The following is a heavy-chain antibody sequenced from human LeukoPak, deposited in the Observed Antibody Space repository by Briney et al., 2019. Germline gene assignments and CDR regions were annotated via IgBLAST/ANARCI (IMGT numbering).Heavy chain of an antibody. CDR3: AKKNDVSYYGMDV. J-gene: IGHJ6*02. Sequence: PGGSLRLSCAASGFTVSSYAMSWVRQAPGKGLELVSAISGSGGSTYYADSVKGRFTISRDNSKNTLYLQMNSLRAEDTAVYYCAKKNDVSYYGMDVWGQGTTVTVSS. D-gene: IGHD1-1*01. CDR2: ISGSGGST. V-gene: IGHV3-23*01. CDR1: GFTVSSYA.